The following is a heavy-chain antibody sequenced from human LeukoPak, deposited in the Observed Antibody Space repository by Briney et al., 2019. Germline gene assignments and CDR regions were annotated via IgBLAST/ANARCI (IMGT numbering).Heavy chain of an antibody. CDR2: INQDGSEK. Sequence: GGSLRLSCAASGFTFSSYWMNWVRQAPGKGLEWVADINQDGSEKHYLDSVKGRFTISRDNAKNSMYLQMNSLRAEDTAVYYCAKDMGYTFGHAFDYWGQGTLVTVSS. J-gene: IGHJ4*02. V-gene: IGHV3-7*01. D-gene: IGHD5-18*01. CDR1: GFTFSSYW. CDR3: AKDMGYTFGHAFDY.